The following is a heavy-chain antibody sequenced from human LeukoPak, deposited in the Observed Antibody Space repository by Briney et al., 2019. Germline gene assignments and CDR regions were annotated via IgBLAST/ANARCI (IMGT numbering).Heavy chain of an antibody. CDR1: GGSFSGYY. D-gene: IGHD6-6*01. J-gene: IGHJ4*02. Sequence: SETPSLTCAVYGGSFSGYYWSWIRQPPGKGLEWIGEINHSGSINYNPSLKSRVTISVDTSKNQFSLKLSSVTAADTAVYYCARAGGNEYSSSPGFDYWGQGTLVTVSS. CDR3: ARAGGNEYSSSPGFDY. V-gene: IGHV4-34*01. CDR2: INHSGSI.